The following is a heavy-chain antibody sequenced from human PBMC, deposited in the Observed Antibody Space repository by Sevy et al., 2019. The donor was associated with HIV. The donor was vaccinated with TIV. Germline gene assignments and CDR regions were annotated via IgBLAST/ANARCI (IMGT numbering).Heavy chain of an antibody. V-gene: IGHV3-7*01. D-gene: IGHD1-26*01. CDR3: ARERGISFIVGATTGAFDI. CDR1: GFTFSSNW. J-gene: IGHJ3*02. Sequence: GGSLRLSCAASGFTFSSNWMSWVRQAPGKGLEWVANIKQDGSEKYYVDSVKGRFTISRDNAKNSLYLQMNSLRAEDTAIYDCARERGISFIVGATTGAFDIWGQGTMVIVSS. CDR2: IKQDGSEK.